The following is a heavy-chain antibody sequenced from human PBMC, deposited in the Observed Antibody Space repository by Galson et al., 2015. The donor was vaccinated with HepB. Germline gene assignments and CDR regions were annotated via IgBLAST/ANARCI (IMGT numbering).Heavy chain of an antibody. CDR3: AKDLRNGGAHDY. J-gene: IGHJ4*02. Sequence: LRLSCAASGFTFSSYGMHWVRQAPGKGLEWVAVISYDGSNKYYADSVKGRFTISRDNSKNTLYLQMNSLRAEDTAVYYCAKDLRNGGAHDYWGQGTLVTVSS. CDR2: ISYDGSNK. CDR1: GFTFSSYG. D-gene: IGHD4-23*01. V-gene: IGHV3-30*18.